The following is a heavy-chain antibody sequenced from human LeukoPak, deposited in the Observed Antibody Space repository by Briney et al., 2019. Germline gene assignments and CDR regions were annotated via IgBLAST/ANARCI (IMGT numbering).Heavy chain of an antibody. D-gene: IGHD1-26*01. CDR3: ARGLAGATDY. J-gene: IGHJ4*02. CDR1: GGSISSGGYY. Sequence: SETLSLTCTVSGGSISSGGYYWSWIRQPPGRGLEWIGYIYHSGSTYYNPSLKSRVTISVDRSKNQFSLKLSSVTAADTAVYYCARGLAGATDYWGQGTLVTVSS. CDR2: IYHSGST. V-gene: IGHV4-30-2*01.